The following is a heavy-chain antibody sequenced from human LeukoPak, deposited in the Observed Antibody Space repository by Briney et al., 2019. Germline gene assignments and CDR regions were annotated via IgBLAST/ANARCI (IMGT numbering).Heavy chain of an antibody. J-gene: IGHJ3*02. D-gene: IGHD6-6*01. CDR3: AREIEYSSSSGAFDI. CDR1: GFTFSSYA. Sequence: GGSLRLSCAASGFTFSSYAMSWVRQAPGKGLEWVSVISGSGGTTYHADSVEGRFTISRDNSKNTLYLQMNSLRAEDTAVYYCAREIEYSSSSGAFDIWGQGTMVTVSS. V-gene: IGHV3-23*01. CDR2: ISGSGGTT.